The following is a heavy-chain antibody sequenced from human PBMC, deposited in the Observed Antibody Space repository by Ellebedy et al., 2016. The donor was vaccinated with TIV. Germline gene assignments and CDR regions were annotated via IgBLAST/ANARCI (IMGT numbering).Heavy chain of an antibody. CDR1: GDSISGYY. V-gene: IGHV4-59*01. J-gene: IGHJ4*02. D-gene: IGHD6-19*01. CDR3: ARSGGWYTPYDY. CDR2: IYSSVSG. Sequence: MPGGSLRLSCTVSGDSISGYYWSWIRQPPGKGLEWIGYIYSSVSGEYHPSLKSRVTMSVDTSRGQFSLRLNSVTAADTAVYYCARSGGWYTPYDYWGQGTLVTVSS.